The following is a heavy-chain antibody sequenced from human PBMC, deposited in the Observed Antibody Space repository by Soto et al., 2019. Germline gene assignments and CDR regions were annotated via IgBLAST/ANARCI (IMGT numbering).Heavy chain of an antibody. J-gene: IGHJ4*02. Sequence: ASVKVSCKASGYTLSDYYIHWVRQAPGQGLEWMGWINPNSGGTKYAPKFQGGVTMTRDTSITTAYMELSRLRSGDTAVYYCAKEPVTAKPEGVDFWGQGTLVTVSS. V-gene: IGHV1-2*02. CDR1: GYTLSDYY. D-gene: IGHD2-21*02. CDR3: AKEPVTAKPEGVDF. CDR2: INPNSGGT.